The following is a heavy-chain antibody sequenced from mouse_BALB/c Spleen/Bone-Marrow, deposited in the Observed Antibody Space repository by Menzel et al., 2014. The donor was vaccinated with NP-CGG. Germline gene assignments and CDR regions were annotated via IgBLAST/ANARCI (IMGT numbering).Heavy chain of an antibody. CDR2: ISYSGST. CDR1: GYSITSDYA. J-gene: IGHJ4*01. CDR3: ARGGYDDAVDY. Sequence: EVQPVESGPGLVKPSQSLSLPCTVTGYSITSDYAWNWIRQFPGNKLEWMGYISYSGSTSYNPSLKSRISITRDTSKNQFFLQLNSVTTEDTATYYCARGGYDDAVDYWGQGTSVTVSS. V-gene: IGHV3-2*02. D-gene: IGHD2-14*01.